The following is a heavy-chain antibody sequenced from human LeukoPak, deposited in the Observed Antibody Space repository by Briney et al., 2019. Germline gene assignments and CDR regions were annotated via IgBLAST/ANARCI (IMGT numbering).Heavy chain of an antibody. J-gene: IGHJ4*02. CDR1: GYTFTVNG. V-gene: IGHV1-18*01. Sequence: ASVKVSCKASGYTFTVNGISWMRQAPGQGLEWLGWISGYNGNTNYARKLEGRVTMTTDTSTSTAYMELRSLRSDDTAVYYCASALRTGDNYFDYWGQGTLVTVSS. CDR3: ASALRTGDNYFDY. CDR2: ISGYNGNT. D-gene: IGHD7-27*01.